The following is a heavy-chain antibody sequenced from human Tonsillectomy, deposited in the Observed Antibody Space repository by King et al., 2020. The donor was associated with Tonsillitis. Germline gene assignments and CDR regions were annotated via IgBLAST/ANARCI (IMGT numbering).Heavy chain of an antibody. CDR2: IYPGDSDT. CDR3: ASPLIVGATDRAFDI. Sequence: QLVQSGAEVKKPGESLKISCKGSGYSFTSYWIGWVRQMPGKGLEWMGIIYPGDSDTRYSPSFQGQVTISADKSISTAYLQWSSLKASDTAMYYYASPLIVGATDRAFDIWGQGTMVTVSS. V-gene: IGHV5-51*01. J-gene: IGHJ3*02. D-gene: IGHD1-26*01. CDR1: GYSFTSYW.